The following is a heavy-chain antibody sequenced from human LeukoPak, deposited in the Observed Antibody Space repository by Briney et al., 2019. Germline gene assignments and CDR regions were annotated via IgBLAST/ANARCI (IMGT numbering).Heavy chain of an antibody. Sequence: PGGSLRLSCAASGFTVSSNYVSWVRQAPGKGLEWVSVIYSGGSTYYADSVKGRFTISRDNSKNTLFLQMSGLRAEDTAVYYCATISGYSYGLRAFDFWGQGTMVTVSS. CDR3: ATISGYSYGLRAFDF. CDR2: IYSGGST. D-gene: IGHD5-18*01. J-gene: IGHJ3*01. CDR1: GFTVSSNY. V-gene: IGHV3-53*01.